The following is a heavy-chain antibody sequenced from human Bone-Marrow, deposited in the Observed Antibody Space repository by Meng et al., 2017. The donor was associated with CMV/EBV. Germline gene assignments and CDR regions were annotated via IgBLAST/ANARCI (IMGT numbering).Heavy chain of an antibody. CDR1: GFTFSSFA. D-gene: IGHD6-19*01. CDR3: ARPMRTYGQWLPTSP. Sequence: GESLKISCAASGFTFSSFAMHWVRQAPGKGLEWVAVLSYDGSNKYYADSVKGRFTISRDNSKNTLYLQMNSLRAEDTAVYYCARPMRTYGQWLPTSPWGQGTLVTVSS. J-gene: IGHJ5*02. V-gene: IGHV3-30*04. CDR2: LSYDGSNK.